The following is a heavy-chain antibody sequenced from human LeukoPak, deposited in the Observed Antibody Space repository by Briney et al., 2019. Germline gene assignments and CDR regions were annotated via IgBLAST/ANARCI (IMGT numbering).Heavy chain of an antibody. J-gene: IGHJ5*02. Sequence: TSETLSLTCTVSGGSISSYYWSWIRQPPGKGLEWIGYIYYSGSTNYNPSLKSRVTISVDTFKNQFSLKLSSVTAADTAVYYCARDRKGGSGSYYYNWFDPWGQGTLVTVSS. D-gene: IGHD3-10*01. CDR3: ARDRKGGSGSYYYNWFDP. CDR2: IYYSGST. V-gene: IGHV4-59*01. CDR1: GGSISSYY.